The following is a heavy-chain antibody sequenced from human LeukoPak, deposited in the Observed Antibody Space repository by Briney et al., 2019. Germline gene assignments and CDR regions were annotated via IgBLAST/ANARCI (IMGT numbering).Heavy chain of an antibody. CDR1: GFTFSSYA. V-gene: IGHV3-23*01. CDR2: ISGGGGNT. Sequence: GGYLRLSCAASGFTFSSYAMSWLRQAPGKGLEWVSGISGGGGNTYHADSVKGRFTISRDNSNNTLYLQMNSMRAEDTAVYYCARQSRGRWYVFDYWGQGTLVTVSS. D-gene: IGHD6-13*01. J-gene: IGHJ4*02. CDR3: ARQSRGRWYVFDY.